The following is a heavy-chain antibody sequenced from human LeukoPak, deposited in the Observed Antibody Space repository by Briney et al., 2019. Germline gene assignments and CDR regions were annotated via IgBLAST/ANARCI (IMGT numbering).Heavy chain of an antibody. CDR2: ISYDGGNK. J-gene: IGHJ4*02. Sequence: GGSLRLSCAASRFTFNNYGMHWARQAPGKGLEWVAVISYDGGNKYYADSVKGRFTISRDNSKNTLYLQMNSLRAEDTAVYHCAKDLDYGGNSPFDYWGQGTLVTVSS. CDR3: AKDLDYGGNSPFDY. V-gene: IGHV3-30*18. CDR1: RFTFNNYG. D-gene: IGHD4-23*01.